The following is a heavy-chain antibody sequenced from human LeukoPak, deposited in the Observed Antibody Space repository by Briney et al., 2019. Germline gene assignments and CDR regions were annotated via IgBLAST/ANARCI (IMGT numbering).Heavy chain of an antibody. D-gene: IGHD1-26*01. CDR1: GFTFTNAW. J-gene: IGHJ4*02. V-gene: IGHV3-48*01. Sequence: GGSLRLSCAASGFTFTNAWMNWVRQAPGKGLEWVSYIDTSSSTVSYADSVKGRFTISRDNAKNSLYLQMNSLRAEDTAVYYCARDRDSGSYRGAFDYWGQGTLVTVSS. CDR2: IDTSSSTV. CDR3: ARDRDSGSYRGAFDY.